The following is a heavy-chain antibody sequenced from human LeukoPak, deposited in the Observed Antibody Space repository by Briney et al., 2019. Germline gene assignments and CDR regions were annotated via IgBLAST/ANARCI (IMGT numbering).Heavy chain of an antibody. J-gene: IGHJ4*02. D-gene: IGHD1-20*01. V-gene: IGHV4-59*08. Sequence: SETLSLTCTVSGDSLSSFYWSWIRQSPGKGLEWIGYIYYEGRTNYNPSLKSRVTMSVDTSKRQFSLNLSSLTAADTAVYYCARGGNWNDAFDYWGQGTLVTVSS. CDR1: GDSLSSFY. CDR2: IYYEGRT. CDR3: ARGGNWNDAFDY.